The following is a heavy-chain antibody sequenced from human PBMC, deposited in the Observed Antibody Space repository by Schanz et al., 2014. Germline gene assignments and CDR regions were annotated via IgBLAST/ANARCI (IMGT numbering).Heavy chain of an antibody. Sequence: QVQLQESGPGLVKPSETLSLTCTVSGDSISGSYWSWIRQPPGKGLEWIGYIYYSGSTDYNPSLKSRVTMSVDTSKNQFSLKLSSVTAADTAVYYCARARFTGYYMDVWGQGTAGTVSS. CDR3: ARARFTGYYMDV. J-gene: IGHJ6*02. D-gene: IGHD3-9*01. CDR1: GDSISGSY. CDR2: IYYSGST. V-gene: IGHV4-59*01.